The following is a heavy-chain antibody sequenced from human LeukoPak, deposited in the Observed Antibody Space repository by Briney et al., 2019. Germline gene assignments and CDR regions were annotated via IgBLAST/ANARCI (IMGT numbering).Heavy chain of an antibody. J-gene: IGHJ5*02. CDR1: GFTFSSYA. CDR2: ISYDGSNK. V-gene: IGHV3-30*18. Sequence: GGSLRLSCAASGFTFSSYAMHWVRQAPGKGLEWVAVISYDGSNKYYADSVKGRFTISRDYSKNTLYLQMNSLRAEDAAVYYCAKDLLSAYYYDSSPFDPWGQGTLVTVSS. CDR3: AKDLLSAYYYDSSPFDP. D-gene: IGHD3-22*01.